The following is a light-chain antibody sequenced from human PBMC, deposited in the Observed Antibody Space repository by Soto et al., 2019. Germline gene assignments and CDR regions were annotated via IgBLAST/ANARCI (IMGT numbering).Light chain of an antibody. V-gene: IGLV2-23*02. CDR2: EVI. J-gene: IGLJ2*01. CDR3: CSYAGSNTVI. CDR1: SSDVGSYNL. Sequence: QSVLTQPASVSGSPGQSITISCTGTSSDVGSYNLVSWYQQHPGTAPKLMVYEVIKRPSGVSNRFSGSKSGNTASLTISGLQGEDEADYFCCSYAGSNTVIFGGGTQLTVL.